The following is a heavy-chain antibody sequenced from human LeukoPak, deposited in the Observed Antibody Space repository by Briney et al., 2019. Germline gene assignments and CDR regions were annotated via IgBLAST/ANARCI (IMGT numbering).Heavy chain of an antibody. CDR2: INHGGST. J-gene: IGHJ4*02. V-gene: IGHV4-34*01. CDR3: AREGRMSMGIEY. D-gene: IGHD4/OR15-4a*01. Sequence: SETLSLTCAVYGGSLSGYYWSWIRQSPGKGLEWIGEINHGGSTNYNPSLKSRVSMSVDTSKNHFSLELSSVTAADTAVYFCAREGRMSMGIEYWGQGTLVTVSS. CDR1: GGSLSGYY.